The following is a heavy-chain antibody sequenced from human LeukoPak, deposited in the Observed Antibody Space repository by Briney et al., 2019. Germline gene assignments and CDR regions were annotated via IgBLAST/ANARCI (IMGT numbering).Heavy chain of an antibody. CDR2: ISSNGGST. Sequence: PGGSLRLSCSGSGFTFSSHGMHWVRQAPGKGLEYVSAISSNGGSTYYADSVKGRFTISRDNSKNSLYLQMNSLRAEDTAVYYCARPLEGTGGNWYFDLWGRGTLVTVSS. CDR1: GFTFSSHG. J-gene: IGHJ2*01. CDR3: ARPLEGTGGNWYFDL. V-gene: IGHV3-64*04. D-gene: IGHD1-14*01.